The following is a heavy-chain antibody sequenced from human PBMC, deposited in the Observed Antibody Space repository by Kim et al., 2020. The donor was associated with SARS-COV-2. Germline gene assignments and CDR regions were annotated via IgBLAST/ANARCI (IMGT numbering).Heavy chain of an antibody. J-gene: IGHJ4*02. V-gene: IGHV4-31*03. D-gene: IGHD6-6*01. CDR1: GGSISSGGYY. CDR3: ARVRISLSGSSSSGHHFDY. CDR2: IYYSGST. Sequence: SETLSLTCTVSGGSISSGGYYWSWIRQHPGKGLEWIGYIYYSGSTYYNPSLKSRVTISVDTSKNQFSLKLSSVTAADTAVYYCARVRISLSGSSSSGHHFDYWGQGTLVTVSS.